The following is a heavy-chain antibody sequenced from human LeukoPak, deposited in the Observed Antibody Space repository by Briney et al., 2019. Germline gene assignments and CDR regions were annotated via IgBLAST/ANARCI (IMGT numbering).Heavy chain of an antibody. J-gene: IGHJ6*03. CDR1: GGSFSGYY. CDR2: INHSGST. CDR3: ARVATRTTWRRGYYMDV. D-gene: IGHD4-17*01. V-gene: IGHV4-34*01. Sequence: SETLSLTCAVYGGSFSGYYWSWIRQPPGKGLEWIGEINHSGSTNYNPSLKSRFTISIDTSKNQFSLKLSSVTAADTAVYYCARVATRTTWRRGYYMDVWGKGTTVTVSS.